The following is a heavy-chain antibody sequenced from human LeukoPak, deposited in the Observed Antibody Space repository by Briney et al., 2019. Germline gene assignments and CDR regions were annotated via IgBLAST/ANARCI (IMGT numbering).Heavy chain of an antibody. CDR1: GFTFSNDY. D-gene: IGHD3-10*01. CDR2: IYGDGTT. Sequence: GGSLTLSCAASGFTFSNDYMAWVRQAPGRGLEWVSLIYGDGTTFYTDSVKGRFTISRDNAKNRLYLHMNSLRAEDTAMYFCAKRGVVIRVFLVGFHKEAYYFDSWGQGVLVTVSS. V-gene: IGHV3-53*01. J-gene: IGHJ4*02. CDR3: AKRGVVIRVFLVGFHKEAYYFDS.